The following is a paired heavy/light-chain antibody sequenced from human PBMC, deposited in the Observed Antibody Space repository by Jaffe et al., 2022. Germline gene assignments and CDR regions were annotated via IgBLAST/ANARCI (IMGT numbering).Heavy chain of an antibody. CDR3: ARGGGAITLLRGVFMGSFFDY. V-gene: IGHV3-66*02. CDR2: LYSGGST. J-gene: IGHJ4*02. Sequence: EVQLVESGGGLVQPGGSLRLSCAASGFTVSSNYMTWVRQAPGKGLEWVSVLYSGGSTYYADSVKGRFTISRDNSRNTLYLQMNSLRAEDTAVYYCARGGGAITLLRGVFMGSFFDYWGQGTLVTVSS. D-gene: IGHD3-10*01. CDR1: GFTVSSNY.
Light chain of an antibody. V-gene: IGLV3-1*01. J-gene: IGLJ2*01. CDR3: QAWDINTVV. CDR2: QDN. Sequence: SYELTQPPSVSVSPGQTASITCSGDKLGDKYVCWYQQKPGQSPVLVIYQDNKRPSGIPERFSGSNSGNAATLTISGAQAMDEADYYCQAWDINTVVFGGGTKLTVL. CDR1: KLGDKY.